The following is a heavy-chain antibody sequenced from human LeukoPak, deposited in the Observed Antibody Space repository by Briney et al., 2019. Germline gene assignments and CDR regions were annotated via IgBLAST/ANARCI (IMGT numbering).Heavy chain of an antibody. CDR3: ARGPVLRYQRD. CDR2: IYYSGST. V-gene: IGHV4-39*07. D-gene: IGHD3-9*01. Sequence: SETLPLTCTVSGGSISSSSYYWGWIRQPPGKGLEWIGSIYYSGSTYYNPSLKSRVTISVDTSKNQFSLKLSSVTAADTAVYYCARGPVLRYQRDWGQGTLVTVSS. CDR1: GGSISSSSYY. J-gene: IGHJ4*02.